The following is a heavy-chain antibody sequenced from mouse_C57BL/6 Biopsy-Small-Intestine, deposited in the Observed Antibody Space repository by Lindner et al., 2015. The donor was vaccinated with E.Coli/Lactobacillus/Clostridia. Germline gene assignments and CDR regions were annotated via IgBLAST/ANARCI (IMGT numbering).Heavy chain of an antibody. J-gene: IGHJ4*01. V-gene: IGHV2-9-1*01. CDR3: ARCIGGYAMDY. Sequence: VQLQESGPGLVAPSQSLSITCTVSGFSLTSYGVHWVRQPPGKGLEWLGVIWTGGGTNYNSALKSRLSISKDNSKSQVFLKMNSLQTDDTAMYYCARCIGGYAMDYWGQGTSVTVSS. D-gene: IGHD3-1*01. CDR1: GFSLTSYG. CDR2: IWTGGGT.